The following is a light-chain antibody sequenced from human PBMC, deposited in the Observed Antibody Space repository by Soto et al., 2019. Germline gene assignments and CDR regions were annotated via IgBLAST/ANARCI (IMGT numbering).Light chain of an antibody. CDR3: QQYYTYST. V-gene: IGKV1-5*01. CDR1: QSISYW. J-gene: IGKJ1*01. CDR2: DAS. Sequence: DIQMTQSPSTLSASVGDRVTITCRASQSISYWLAWYQQKPGKAPKLLIYDASSLESGVTSRFSGSRSGTEFTRTIRSLQPDAFATYHCQQYYTYSTFGQGTKVAI.